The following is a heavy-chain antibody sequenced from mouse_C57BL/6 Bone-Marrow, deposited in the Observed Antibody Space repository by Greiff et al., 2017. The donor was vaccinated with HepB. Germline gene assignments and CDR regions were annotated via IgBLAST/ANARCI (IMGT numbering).Heavy chain of an antibody. CDR3: ARKTYGSSYGLAMDY. V-gene: IGHV2-9-1*01. Sequence: QVQLQQSGPGLVAPSQSLSITCTVSGFSLTSYAISWVRQPPGKGLEWLGVIWTGGGTNYNSALKSRLSISKDNSKSQVFLKMNSLQTEDTARYYGARKTYGSSYGLAMDYWGQGTSVTVSS. J-gene: IGHJ4*01. CDR1: GFSLTSYA. D-gene: IGHD1-1*01. CDR2: IWTGGGT.